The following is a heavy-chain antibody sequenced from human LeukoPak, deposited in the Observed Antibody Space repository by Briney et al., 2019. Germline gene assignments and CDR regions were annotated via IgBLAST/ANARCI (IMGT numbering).Heavy chain of an antibody. CDR3: VRDKDWGFDS. CDR1: GFTFTSYT. V-gene: IGHV3-48*01. CDR2: IGTGTSTV. J-gene: IGHJ4*02. D-gene: IGHD7-27*01. Sequence: GESLRLSCAASGFTFTSYTMNWVRQAPGKGLEWVSHIGTGTSTVGYADSIKGRFTISRDNAKNSVDLQMSSLRVDDSAVYYCVRDKDWGFDSWGQGTLVTVPS.